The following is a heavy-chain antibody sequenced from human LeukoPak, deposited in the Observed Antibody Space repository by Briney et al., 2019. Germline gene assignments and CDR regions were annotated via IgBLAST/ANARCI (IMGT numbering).Heavy chain of an antibody. CDR3: AREFSNEAAAGTWYFDY. V-gene: IGHV3-66*01. CDR2: IYSGGST. J-gene: IGHJ4*02. CDR1: EFSVGSNY. D-gene: IGHD6-13*01. Sequence: GGSLRLSCAASEFSVGSNYMTWVRQAPGKGLEWVSLIYSGGSTYYADSVKGRFTISRDNSKNTLYLQMNSLRAEDTAVYYCAREFSNEAAAGTWYFDYWGQGTLVTVSS.